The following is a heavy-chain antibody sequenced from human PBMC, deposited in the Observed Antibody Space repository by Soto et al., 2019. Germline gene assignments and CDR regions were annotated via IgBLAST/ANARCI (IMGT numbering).Heavy chain of an antibody. CDR1: GFTFAIYG. CDR2: INPYNGNT. J-gene: IGHJ6*02. CDR3: ARVVAAAPVYFGMDV. V-gene: IGHV1-18*01. Sequence: ASVKVSCKASGFTFAIYGITWVRQAPGQGLEWMGWINPYNGNTNYAQKFQGRVTMTTDTSTSTGYMELRSLRSDDTAVYYCARVVAAAPVYFGMDVWGQGTTVTVSS. D-gene: IGHD2-15*01.